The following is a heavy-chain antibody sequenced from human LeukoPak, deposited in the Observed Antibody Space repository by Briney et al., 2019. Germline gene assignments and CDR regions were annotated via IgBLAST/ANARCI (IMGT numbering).Heavy chain of an antibody. D-gene: IGHD6-19*01. Sequence: PGGSLRLSCAASGFMFRDAAMTWVRQAPGKGLEWVSLIASSGLNTYYADSVRGRFTISRDNSKNTLSLQMNSLRVEDTAIYYCARLAGSRSPWYLDIWGRGTLSLSP. CDR1: GFMFRDAA. CDR3: ARLAGSRSPWYLDI. V-gene: IGHV3-23*01. J-gene: IGHJ2*01. CDR2: IASSGLNT.